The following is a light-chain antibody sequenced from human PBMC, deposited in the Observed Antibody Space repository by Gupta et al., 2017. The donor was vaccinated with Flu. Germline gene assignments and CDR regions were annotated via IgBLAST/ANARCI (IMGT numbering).Light chain of an antibody. CDR1: QSISNY. V-gene: IGKV1-39*01. CDR2: AAR. Sequence: DIQLTQSPSSLSASVGDRVTIPCRASQSISNYLNWYQQKLGKAPKLLIYAARSWQTGVPSRFSGSGCGKDVSITITRRQQEDFAAYYCHQSDSYPLYPFGQGTKVDIK. CDR3: HQSDSYPLYP. J-gene: IGKJ2*01.